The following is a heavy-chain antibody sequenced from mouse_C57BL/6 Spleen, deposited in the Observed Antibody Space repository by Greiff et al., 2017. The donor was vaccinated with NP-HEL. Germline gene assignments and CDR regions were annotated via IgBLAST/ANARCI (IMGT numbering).Heavy chain of an antibody. V-gene: IGHV1-80*01. D-gene: IGHD1-1*01. J-gene: IGHJ2*01. CDR1: GYAFSSYW. Sequence: VQLQQSGAELVKPGASVKISCKASGYAFSSYWMNWVKQRPGKGLEWIGQIYPGDGDTNYNGKFKGKATLTADKSSSTAYMQLSSLTSEDSAVYFCARDYYGSNFDYWGQGTTLTVSS. CDR2: IYPGDGDT. CDR3: ARDYYGSNFDY.